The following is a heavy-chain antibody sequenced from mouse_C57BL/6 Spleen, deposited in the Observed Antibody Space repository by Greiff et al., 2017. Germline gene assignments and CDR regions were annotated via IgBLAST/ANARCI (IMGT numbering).Heavy chain of an antibody. J-gene: IGHJ2*01. CDR3: TREGFITTVVATWDD. CDR2: IDPETGGT. CDR1: GYTFTDYE. Sequence: VQLQQSGDELVRPGASVTLSCKASGYTFTDYEMHWVKQTPVHGLEWIGAIDPETGGTAYNQKFKGKAILTADKSSSTAYMELRSLTSEDSAVYYCTREGFITTVVATWDDWGQGTTLTVSS. D-gene: IGHD1-1*01. V-gene: IGHV1-15*01.